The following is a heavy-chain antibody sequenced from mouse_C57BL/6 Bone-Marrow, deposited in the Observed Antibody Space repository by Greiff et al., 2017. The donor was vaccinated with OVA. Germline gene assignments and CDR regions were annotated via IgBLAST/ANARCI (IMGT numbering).Heavy chain of an antibody. V-gene: IGHV1-39*01. CDR1: GYSFTDYN. CDR3: ATLLRSFMDY. Sequence: VHVKQSGPELVKPGASVKISCKASGYSFTDYNMNWVKQSNGKSLEWIGVINPNYGTTSYNQKFKGKATLTVDQSSSTAYMQLNSLTSEDSAVYYCATLLRSFMDYWGQGTSVTVSS. D-gene: IGHD1-1*01. J-gene: IGHJ4*01. CDR2: INPNYGTT.